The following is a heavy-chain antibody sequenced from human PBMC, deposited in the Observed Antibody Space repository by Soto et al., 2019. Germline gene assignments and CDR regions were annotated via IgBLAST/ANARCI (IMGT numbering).Heavy chain of an antibody. J-gene: IGHJ4*02. Sequence: PGGSLRLSCAASGFIFSDNYMDWVRQAPGKGLEWVGRIRKKTNSYTTEYASSVKGGFTISRDDSKNSLFLQMNSLKTEDTAVYYCARALFASDRFFDCWGQGTLVTV. CDR2: IRKKTNSYTT. CDR3: ARALFASDRFFDC. CDR1: GFIFSDNY. D-gene: IGHD3-16*01. V-gene: IGHV3-72*01.